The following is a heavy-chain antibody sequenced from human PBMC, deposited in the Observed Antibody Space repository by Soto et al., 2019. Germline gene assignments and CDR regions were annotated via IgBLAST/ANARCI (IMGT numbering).Heavy chain of an antibody. J-gene: IGHJ4*02. CDR1: GFTFSSYW. Sequence: EVQLVESGGGLVQPGGSLRLSCAASGFTFSSYWMHWVRQAPGKGLVWVSHINTDGSGTNYADSVKGRFTISRDNAKNTLYLQMNSLRAEETAVYYCARGRIASDFDYWGQGTLVTVSS. CDR3: ARGRIASDFDY. V-gene: IGHV3-74*01. CDR2: INTDGSGT.